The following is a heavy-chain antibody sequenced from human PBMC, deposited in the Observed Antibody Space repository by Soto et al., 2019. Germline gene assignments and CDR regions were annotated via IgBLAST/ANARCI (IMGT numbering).Heavy chain of an antibody. CDR3: ARDLSIGYCTHGVCPFDY. V-gene: IGHV1-18*04. J-gene: IGHJ4*02. CDR2: ISAYNGNT. Sequence: QVQLVQSGAEVKKPGASVKVSCKASGYTFTSYGISWVRQAPGQGLEWMGWISAYNGNTNYAQKLQGRVTMTTDTSTSTDYMELRRLRADDTAVYYCARDLSIGYCTHGVCPFDYWGQGTLVTVSS. CDR1: GYTFTSYG. D-gene: IGHD2-8*01.